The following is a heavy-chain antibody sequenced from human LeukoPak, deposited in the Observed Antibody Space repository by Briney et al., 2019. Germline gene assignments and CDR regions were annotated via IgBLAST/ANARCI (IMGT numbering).Heavy chain of an antibody. CDR1: GDSFSGYY. J-gene: IGHJ4*02. Sequence: PSETLSRTCAVYGDSFSGYYWSWIRQSPGTGLEWTGEVNDRGTTNYNPNLKSRVTISVVTSSNQFSLRLTSVTAADTAVYFCATRRGGPYPYYFDHWDQEALVTVSS. CDR2: VNDRGTT. CDR3: ATRRGGPYPYYFDH. D-gene: IGHD2-15*01. V-gene: IGHV4-34*01.